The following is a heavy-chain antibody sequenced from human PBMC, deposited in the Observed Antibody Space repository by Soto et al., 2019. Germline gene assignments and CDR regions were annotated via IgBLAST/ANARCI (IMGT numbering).Heavy chain of an antibody. CDR3: AKDSKNTSSFIES. Sequence: PGESLKISCKGSGYSFTIYWIGWVRQMPGKGLEWMGIIYPGDSDTRYSPSFQGQVTMTRDTSISSAYIELSRLKSDDTAVYFCAKDSKNTSSFIESWGQGTLVTSPQ. D-gene: IGHD2-2*01. J-gene: IGHJ4*02. CDR1: GYSFTIYW. V-gene: IGHV5-51*01. CDR2: IYPGDSDT.